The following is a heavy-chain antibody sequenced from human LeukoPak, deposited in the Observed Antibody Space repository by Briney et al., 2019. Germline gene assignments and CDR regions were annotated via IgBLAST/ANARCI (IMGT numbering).Heavy chain of an antibody. CDR3: VPHLSSGTYFLFDK. CDR2: ISSSSSTI. D-gene: IGHD1-26*01. V-gene: IGHV3-48*01. CDR1: GFTFSSYS. J-gene: IGHJ4*02. Sequence: PGGSLRLSCAASGFTFSSYSMNWVRQAPGKGLEWVSYISSSSSTIYYADSVKGRFTISRDNAKNSLYLQMNSLRAEDTAVYFCVPHLSSGTYFLFDKWGQGTGVTVSS.